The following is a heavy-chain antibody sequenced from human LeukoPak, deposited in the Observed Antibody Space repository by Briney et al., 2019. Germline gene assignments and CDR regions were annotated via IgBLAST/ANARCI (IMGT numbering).Heavy chain of an antibody. Sequence: ASVKVSCKASGGTFSSYAISWVRQAPGQGLEWMGGIIPIFGTANYAQKFQGRVTITADESTSTAYMELSSLRSEDTAVYYCPRECGVVVAATLELGYWGQGTLVTVSS. CDR1: GGTFSSYA. CDR3: PRECGVVVAATLELGY. V-gene: IGHV1-69*13. J-gene: IGHJ4*02. D-gene: IGHD2-15*01. CDR2: IIPIFGTA.